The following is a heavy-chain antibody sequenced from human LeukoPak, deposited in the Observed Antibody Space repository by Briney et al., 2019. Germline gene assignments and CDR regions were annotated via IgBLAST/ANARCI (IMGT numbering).Heavy chain of an antibody. Sequence: GGSLRLSCAASGFTFSSYWMSWVRQAPGKGLEWVANIKQDGSDKYYVDSVKGRFTISRDNAKNSLSLQMNSLRAEDTAVYYCAGASAVAGTRDYWGQGTLVTVSS. D-gene: IGHD6-19*01. V-gene: IGHV3-7*01. CDR3: AGASAVAGTRDY. J-gene: IGHJ4*02. CDR1: GFTFSSYW. CDR2: IKQDGSDK.